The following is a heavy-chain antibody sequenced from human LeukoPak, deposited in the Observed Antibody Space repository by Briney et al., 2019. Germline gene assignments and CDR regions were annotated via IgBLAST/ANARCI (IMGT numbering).Heavy chain of an antibody. CDR1: GFTFGDYA. J-gene: IGHJ6*03. CDR2: IRSKVYAGAT. D-gene: IGHD3-3*02. V-gene: IGHV3-49*04. CDR3: TRGTRHFEYYMDV. Sequence: GGSLRLSCTASGFTFGDYAMRWVRQAPGKGLEWVGFIRSKVYAGATEYAASVKGRFTISRDDSKSIAYLQMNSLKIEDTAVYYCTRGTRHFEYYMDVWGKGTTVTVSS.